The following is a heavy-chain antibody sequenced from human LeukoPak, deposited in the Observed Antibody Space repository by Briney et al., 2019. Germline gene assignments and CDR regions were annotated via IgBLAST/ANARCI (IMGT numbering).Heavy chain of an antibody. J-gene: IGHJ6*04. CDR3: AKTQYDYVWGSYRYTGMDV. V-gene: IGHV3-23*01. CDR2: ISGSGGST. Sequence: PGGSLRLSCAASGFTFSNAWMSWVRQAPGKGLEWVSAISGSGGSTYYADSVKGRFTISRDNSKNTLYLQMNSLRAEDTAVYYCAKTQYDYVWGSYRYTGMDVWGKGTTVTVSS. CDR1: GFTFSNAW. D-gene: IGHD3-16*02.